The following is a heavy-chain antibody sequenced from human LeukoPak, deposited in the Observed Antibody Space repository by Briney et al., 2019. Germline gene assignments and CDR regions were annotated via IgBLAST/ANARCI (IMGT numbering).Heavy chain of an antibody. CDR2: ISSSGSTI. D-gene: IGHD1-26*01. J-gene: IGHJ6*02. CDR3: IRGAASGSYYGFDV. CDR1: GFAFSSYS. Sequence: SGGSLRLSCAASGFAFSSYSMNWVRQAPGKGLEWVSYISSSGSTIYYADSVKGRLTISRDNAKNSLYLQLSSLRDEDTAVYYCIRGAASGSYYGFDVWGQGATVTVSS. V-gene: IGHV3-48*02.